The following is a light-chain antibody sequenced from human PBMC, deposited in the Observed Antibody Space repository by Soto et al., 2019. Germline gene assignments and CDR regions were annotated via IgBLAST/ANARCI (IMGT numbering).Light chain of an antibody. Sequence: QSVLTQPASVSGSPGQSITVSCTGNSSYVGAYNYVSWYQQHPGKAPKLIISGVSNRPSGVSNRFSASKSGNTASLTISGLQAEDEADYYCISFTTSVTYAFGTGTKVTGL. J-gene: IGLJ1*01. CDR2: GVS. CDR1: SSYVGAYNY. CDR3: ISFTTSVTYA. V-gene: IGLV2-14*03.